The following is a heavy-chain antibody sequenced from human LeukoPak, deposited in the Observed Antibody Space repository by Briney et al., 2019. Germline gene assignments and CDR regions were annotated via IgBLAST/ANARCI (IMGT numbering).Heavy chain of an antibody. Sequence: PGGSLRLSCAASGFTFSSYAMSWVRQAPGKGLEWVSVIYSGGSTYYADSVKGRFTISRDNSKNTLYLQMNSLRAEDTAVYYCATVMTTMYYFDYWGQGTLVTVSS. CDR3: ATVMTTMYYFDY. J-gene: IGHJ4*02. CDR2: IYSGGST. CDR1: GFTFSSYA. D-gene: IGHD4-17*01. V-gene: IGHV3-66*01.